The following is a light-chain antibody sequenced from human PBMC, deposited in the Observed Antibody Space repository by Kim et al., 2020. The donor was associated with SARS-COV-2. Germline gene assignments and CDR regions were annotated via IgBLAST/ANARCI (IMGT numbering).Light chain of an antibody. J-gene: IGKJ2*01. V-gene: IGKV3-15*01. CDR2: GAS. Sequence: EIVMTQSPATLSVSPGERATLSCRASQSVSSNLAWYQQKPGQAPRLLIYGASTRATGIPARFSGSGSGTEFTLTISSLQSEDFAVYYCQQYNNWPPYTFGHGTKLDI. CDR1: QSVSSN. CDR3: QQYNNWPPYT.